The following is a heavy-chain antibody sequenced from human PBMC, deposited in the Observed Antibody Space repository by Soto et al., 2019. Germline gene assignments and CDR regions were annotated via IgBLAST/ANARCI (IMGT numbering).Heavy chain of an antibody. Sequence: PGGSLRLSCAASGFMFRSYVMNWVRQAPGKGLEWVSDIDSVEETSYTDSVKGRFTISRDNSRDMLFLQMDNLRSEDTAVYYCAREDGGGPFDSWGHGTLVTVSS. CDR3: AREDGGGPFDS. D-gene: IGHD3-16*01. CDR2: IDSVEET. V-gene: IGHV3-23*01. J-gene: IGHJ4*01. CDR1: GFMFRSYV.